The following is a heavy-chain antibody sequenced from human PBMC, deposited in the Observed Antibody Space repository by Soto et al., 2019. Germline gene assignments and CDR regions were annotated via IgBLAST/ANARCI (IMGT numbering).Heavy chain of an antibody. J-gene: IGHJ6*02. D-gene: IGHD3-10*01. Sequence: QITLKESGPPLVKPTQTLTLTCTFSGFSLSTSGVGVGWIRQPPGKALEWLALIYWDDDKRYSPSLKSRLTITKDTSKNQVVLTMTNMDPVDTATYYCAHYGSGSYYYYYGMDVWGQGTTVTVSS. CDR3: AHYGSGSYYYYYGMDV. V-gene: IGHV2-5*02. CDR2: IYWDDDK. CDR1: GFSLSTSGVG.